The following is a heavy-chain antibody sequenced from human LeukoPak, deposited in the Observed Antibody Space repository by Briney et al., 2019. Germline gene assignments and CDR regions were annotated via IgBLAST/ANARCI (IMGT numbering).Heavy chain of an antibody. D-gene: IGHD3-3*01. CDR3: ARVGYIDY. CDR2: ISSDGGST. CDR1: GFTFSRFA. V-gene: IGHV3-64*01. Sequence: GGSLRLSCAASGFTFSRFAMHWVCQAPGKGPEYVAGISSDGGSTHYANSVKGRFTISRDNSKNTLFLQMGSLRAEDMAVYYCARVGYIDYWGQGTLVTVSS. J-gene: IGHJ4*02.